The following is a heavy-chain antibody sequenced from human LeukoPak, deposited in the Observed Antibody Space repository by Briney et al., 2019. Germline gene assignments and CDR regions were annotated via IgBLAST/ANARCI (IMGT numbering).Heavy chain of an antibody. V-gene: IGHV3-48*03. Sequence: GGSLRLSCAASGFTFSSYEMNWVRQAPGKGLEWVSYISSSGSTIYYADSVKGRFTISRDNAKNSLYLQMNSLRAEDTAVYYCARGAGMGRDDQWTNWFDPWGQGTLVTVSS. CDR2: ISSSGSTI. D-gene: IGHD5-24*01. CDR3: ARGAGMGRDDQWTNWFDP. CDR1: GFTFSSYE. J-gene: IGHJ5*02.